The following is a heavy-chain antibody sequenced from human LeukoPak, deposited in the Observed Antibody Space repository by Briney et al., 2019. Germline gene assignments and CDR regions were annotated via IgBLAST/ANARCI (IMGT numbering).Heavy chain of an antibody. CDR3: ARDEDGSGVWFDP. J-gene: IGHJ5*02. CDR1: GGTFSSYA. Sequence: TSVKVSCKASGGTFSSYAISWVRQAPGQGLEWMGGIIPIFGTANYAQKFQGRVTITTDESTSTAYMELSSLRSEDTAVYYCARDEDGSGVWFDPWGQGTLVTVSS. CDR2: IIPIFGTA. D-gene: IGHD3-22*01. V-gene: IGHV1-69*05.